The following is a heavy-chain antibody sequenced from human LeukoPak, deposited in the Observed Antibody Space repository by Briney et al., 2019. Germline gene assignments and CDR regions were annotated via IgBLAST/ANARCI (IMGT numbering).Heavy chain of an antibody. V-gene: IGHV3-21*01. J-gene: IGHJ3*02. Sequence: GSLRPSCAASGSTFRSYTMNWVRQAPGKGLEWVSSISSSSSYIYYADSVKGRFTISRDNAKNSLYLQMNSLGAEDTAVYYCARSTVAATVAFDIWGQGTMVTVSS. CDR2: ISSSSSYI. CDR1: GSTFRSYT. CDR3: ARSTVAATVAFDI. D-gene: IGHD6-19*01.